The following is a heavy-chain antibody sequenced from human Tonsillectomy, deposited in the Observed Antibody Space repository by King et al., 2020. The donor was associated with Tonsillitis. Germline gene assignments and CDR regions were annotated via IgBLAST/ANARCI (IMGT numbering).Heavy chain of an antibody. J-gene: IGHJ4*02. V-gene: IGHV3-30*04. Sequence: VQLVESGGGVVQPGRSLRLSCAASGFTFESYTMNWVRQAPGKGLEWVALISYDGSKKYYADSVQGRFTISRDNSRNTLFLQMNSLRREDTAVYYCERHFLHLDYWGQGTLVTVSS. CDR1: GFTFESYT. CDR3: ERHFLHLDY. CDR2: ISYDGSKK.